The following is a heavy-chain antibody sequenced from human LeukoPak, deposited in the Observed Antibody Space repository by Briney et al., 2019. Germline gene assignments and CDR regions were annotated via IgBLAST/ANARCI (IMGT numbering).Heavy chain of an antibody. D-gene: IGHD1-14*01. V-gene: IGHV3-7*01. CDR1: GFTFSSYW. CDR2: IRQDGSQK. J-gene: IGHJ3*01. Sequence: GGSLRLSCAASGFTFSSYWMSWVRQAPGRGLEWVATIRQDGSQKYYLDSVKGRFTISRDNAKNSLYLQMNSLRAEDTAVYYCARESDHSVSQVDFDLWGQGTMVTVSS. CDR3: ARESDHSVSQVDFDL.